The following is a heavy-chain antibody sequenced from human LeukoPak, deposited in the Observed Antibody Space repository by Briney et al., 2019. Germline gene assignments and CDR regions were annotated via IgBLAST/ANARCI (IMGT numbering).Heavy chain of an antibody. D-gene: IGHD3-22*01. J-gene: IGHJ4*02. Sequence: SETLSLTCTVSGGSISSSSYYWGWIRQPPGKGLEWIGSIYYSGSTYYNPSLKSRVTISVDTSKNQFSLKLSSVTAADTAVYYCARRGWGYYDSSGYYRFDYWGQGTLVTVSS. V-gene: IGHV4-39*01. CDR2: IYYSGST. CDR3: ARRGWGYYDSSGYYRFDY. CDR1: GGSISSSSYY.